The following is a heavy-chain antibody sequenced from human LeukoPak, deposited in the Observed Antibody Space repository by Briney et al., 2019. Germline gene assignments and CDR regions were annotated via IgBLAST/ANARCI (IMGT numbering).Heavy chain of an antibody. CDR2: IYDSGST. D-gene: IGHD6-13*01. CDR3: AREGSAARSPYFDY. V-gene: IGHV4-59*01. Sequence: PSETLSLTCSVSGGSISSYYWSWIRQPPGKGLEWIGYIYDSGSTNYNPSLKSRVTISLDTSKNQFSLKLNSVTAADTAVYYCAREGSAARSPYFDYWGQGTLVTVSS. J-gene: IGHJ4*02. CDR1: GGSISSYY.